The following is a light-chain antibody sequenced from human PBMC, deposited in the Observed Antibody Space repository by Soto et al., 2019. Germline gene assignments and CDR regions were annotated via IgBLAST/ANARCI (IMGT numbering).Light chain of an antibody. J-gene: IGKJ1*01. Sequence: EIVLTQSPATLSLSPGERATLSCRASQSVSGYLAWYQHKPGQSPRLLIYDASNRATGIPARFSGSGSWTAFTLTSSSLEPEDFAVYCCQLRSNWPWTFGLGTKVEIQ. CDR3: QLRSNWPWT. CDR2: DAS. CDR1: QSVSGY. V-gene: IGKV3-11*01.